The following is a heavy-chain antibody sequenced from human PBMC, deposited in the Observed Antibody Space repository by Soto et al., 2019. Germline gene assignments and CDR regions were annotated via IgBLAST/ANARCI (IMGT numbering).Heavy chain of an antibody. CDR3: AKGEGLHYDFWSGYPFDY. D-gene: IGHD3-3*01. CDR1: GFTFGSYA. V-gene: IGHV3-23*01. J-gene: IGHJ4*02. Sequence: PGGSLRVSCAASGFTFGSYAMSWVRQAPGKGLEWVSAISGSGGSTYYADSVKGRFTISRDNSKNTLYLQMNSLRAEDTAVYYCAKGEGLHYDFWSGYPFDYWGQGTLVTVSS. CDR2: ISGSGGST.